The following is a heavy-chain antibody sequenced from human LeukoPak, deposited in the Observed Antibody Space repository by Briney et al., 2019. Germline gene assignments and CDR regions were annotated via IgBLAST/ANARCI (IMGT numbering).Heavy chain of an antibody. V-gene: IGHV4-59*01. D-gene: IGHD4-17*01. Sequence: PSETLSLTCTVSGGSISSYYWSWIRQPPGKGLEWIGYIYYSGSTNYNPSLKSRVTISVDTSKNQFSLKLSSVSAADTAVYYCARSKDGDYLDYWGQGTLVTVSS. J-gene: IGHJ4*02. CDR1: GGSISSYY. CDR2: IYYSGST. CDR3: ARSKDGDYLDY.